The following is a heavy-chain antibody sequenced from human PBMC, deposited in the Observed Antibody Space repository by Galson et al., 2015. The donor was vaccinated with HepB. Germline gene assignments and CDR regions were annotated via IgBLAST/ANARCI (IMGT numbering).Heavy chain of an antibody. V-gene: IGHV5-10-1*01. CDR3: TRHPFLVRGPLDY. CDR2: IDPSASYT. D-gene: IGHD3-10*01. J-gene: IGHJ4*02. Sequence: QSGAEVKKPGESLRISCEGSGYSFASYWISWVRQMPGKGLEYMGRIDPSASYTNYNPSFEGHVTISVDQSISTAYLQWNGLKASDTAMYYCTRHPFLVRGPLDYWGQGTLVTVPS. CDR1: GYSFASYW.